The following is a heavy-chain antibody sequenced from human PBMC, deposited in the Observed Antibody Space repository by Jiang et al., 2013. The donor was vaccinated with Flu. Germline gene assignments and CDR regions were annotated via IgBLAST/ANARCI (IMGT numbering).Heavy chain of an antibody. Sequence: QLVEVWGRLGTAWGSLRLSCAASGFTFSSYAMSWVRQAPGKGLEWVSAISGSGGSTYYADSVKGRFTISRDNSKNTLYLQMNSLRAEDTAVYYCAKGFKVRQLVRVGYWGQGTLVTVSS. V-gene: IGHV3-23*04. CDR1: GFTFSSYA. CDR3: AKGFKVRQLVRVGY. CDR2: ISGSGGST. D-gene: IGHD6-13*01. J-gene: IGHJ4*02.